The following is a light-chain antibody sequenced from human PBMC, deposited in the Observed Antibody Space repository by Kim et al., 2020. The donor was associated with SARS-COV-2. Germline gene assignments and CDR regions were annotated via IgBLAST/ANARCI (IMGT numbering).Light chain of an antibody. CDR2: RNN. Sequence: GQRVTISCSGSSSNIGSNYVYWYQQLPGTAPNLLIYRNNQRPSGVPDRFSGSKSGTSASLAISGLRSEDEADYYCAAWDDSLAHVVFGGGTQLTVL. CDR1: SSNIGSNY. CDR3: AAWDDSLAHVV. V-gene: IGLV1-47*01. J-gene: IGLJ2*01.